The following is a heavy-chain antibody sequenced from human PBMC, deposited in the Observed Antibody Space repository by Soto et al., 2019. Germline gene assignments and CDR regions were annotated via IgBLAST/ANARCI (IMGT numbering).Heavy chain of an antibody. V-gene: IGHV3-30*18. CDR2: ISYDGSNK. D-gene: IGHD2-21*02. Sequence: GGSLRLSCAASGFTFSSYGMHWVRQAPGKGLEWVAVISYDGSNKYYADSVKGRFTISRDNSKNTLYLQMNSLRAEDTAVYYCAKDLFAYCGGDYYSALSYWGQGTLVTVSS. CDR1: GFTFSSYG. J-gene: IGHJ4*02. CDR3: AKDLFAYCGGDYYSALSY.